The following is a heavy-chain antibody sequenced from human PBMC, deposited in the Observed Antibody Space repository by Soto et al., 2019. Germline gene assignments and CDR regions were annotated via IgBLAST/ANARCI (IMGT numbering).Heavy chain of an antibody. J-gene: IGHJ4*02. CDR2: IIPIFGTA. D-gene: IGHD3-22*01. CDR1: GGTFSSYA. V-gene: IGHV1-69*06. CDR3: ASGVTYYYDSSGARFWY. Sequence: SSVKVSCKASGGTFSSYAISWVRQAPGQGLEWMGGIIPIFGTADYAQKFQGRVTITADKSTSTAYMELSSLRSEDTAVYYCASGVTYYYDSSGARFWYWGQGTLVTVSS.